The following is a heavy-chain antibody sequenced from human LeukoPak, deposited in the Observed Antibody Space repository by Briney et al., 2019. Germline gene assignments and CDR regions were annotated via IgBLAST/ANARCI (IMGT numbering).Heavy chain of an antibody. CDR2: INPSGGST. CDR1: GYTFTSYY. J-gene: IGHJ4*02. V-gene: IGHV1-46*01. CDR3: ARRRSGNDSSGYYYGGLDY. D-gene: IGHD3-22*01. Sequence: AASVKVSCKASGYTFTSYYMHWGRQAPGQGLEWMGIINPSGGSTSYAQKFQGRVTMTRDMSTSTVYMELSSLRSEDTAVYYCARRRSGNDSSGYYYGGLDYWGQGTLVTVSS.